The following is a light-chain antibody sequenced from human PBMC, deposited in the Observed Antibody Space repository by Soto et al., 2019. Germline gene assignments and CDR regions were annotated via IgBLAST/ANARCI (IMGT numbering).Light chain of an antibody. CDR3: QQYGSSIT. J-gene: IGKJ5*01. Sequence: EIVLTQSPGTLSLSPGERATLSCRASQSVSSSYLAWYQQKPGQAPRLLIYGASSRATGIPDRFTGSESETDFTITISRLEPEHFAVYYCQQYGSSITFGQGPRLEIK. V-gene: IGKV3-20*01. CDR2: GAS. CDR1: QSVSSSY.